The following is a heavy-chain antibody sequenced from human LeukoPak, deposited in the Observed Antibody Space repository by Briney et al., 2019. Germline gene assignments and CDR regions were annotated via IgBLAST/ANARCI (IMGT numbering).Heavy chain of an antibody. V-gene: IGHV4-4*07. Sequence: SSETLSLTCTVSGGSISSYYWNWIRQPAGKGLEWIGRIYSSESTNYNPSLKSRVTISVDTSKNQFSLKLSSVSAADTAVYYCARAVRDRKYGYAFDIWGQGTMVTVSS. J-gene: IGHJ3*02. D-gene: IGHD4-17*01. CDR1: GGSISSYY. CDR3: ARAVRDRKYGYAFDI. CDR2: IYSSEST.